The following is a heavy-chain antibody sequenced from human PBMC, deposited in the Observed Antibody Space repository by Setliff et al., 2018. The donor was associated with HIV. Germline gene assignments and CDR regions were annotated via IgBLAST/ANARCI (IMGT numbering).Heavy chain of an antibody. CDR3: ASSGSGSYINWFGP. J-gene: IGHJ5*02. CDR2: ISASGNTI. CDR1: GFTFSSYE. V-gene: IGHV3-48*03. Sequence: GGSLRLSCAASGFTFSSYEMNWVRQAPGKGLEWVSYISASGNTIYYADSVKGRFTISRDNAKKSLYLQMNSLRAEDTAVYYCASSGSGSYINWFGPWGQGTLVTVSS. D-gene: IGHD3-10*01.